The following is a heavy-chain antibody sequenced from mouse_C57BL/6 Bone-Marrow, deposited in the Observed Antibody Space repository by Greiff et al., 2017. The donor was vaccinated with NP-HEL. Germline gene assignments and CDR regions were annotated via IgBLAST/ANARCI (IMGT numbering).Heavy chain of an antibody. CDR3: ARSYYGADY. Sequence: EVKLMESGGGLVKPGGSLKLSCAASGFTFSDYGMHWVRQAPEKGLEWVAYISSGSSTIYYADTVKGRFTISRDNAKNTLFLQMTSLRSEDTAMYYCARSYYGADYWGQGTSVTVSS. CDR1: GFTFSDYG. V-gene: IGHV5-17*01. CDR2: ISSGSSTI. D-gene: IGHD1-1*01. J-gene: IGHJ4*01.